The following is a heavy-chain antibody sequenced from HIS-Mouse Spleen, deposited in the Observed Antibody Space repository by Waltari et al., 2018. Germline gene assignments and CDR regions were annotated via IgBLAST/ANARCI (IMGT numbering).Heavy chain of an antibody. CDR2: IYYSGST. Sequence: QLQLQESGPGLVKPSETLSLTCTVSGGSISSSSYYWGWIRQPPGKGLEWIGSIYYSGSTYYNPSLKSRVTISVDTSKNQFSLKLSSVTAADTAVYYCARGNYDFWSGYYPPFDYWGQGTLVTVSS. CDR1: GGSISSSSYY. J-gene: IGHJ4*02. V-gene: IGHV4-39*07. CDR3: ARGNYDFWSGYYPPFDY. D-gene: IGHD3-3*01.